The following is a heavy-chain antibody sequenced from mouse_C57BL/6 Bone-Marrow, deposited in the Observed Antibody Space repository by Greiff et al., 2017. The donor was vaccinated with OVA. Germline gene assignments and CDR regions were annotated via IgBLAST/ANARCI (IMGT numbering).Heavy chain of an antibody. V-gene: IGHV1-53*01. CDR2: IYPGNGGT. Sequence: QVQLQQSGTELVKPGASVKLSCKASGYTFTSYWMHWVKQRPGQGLEWIGNIYPGNGGTNYNEKFKGKATLTVDKSSSTAYMQLSSLTSEDTAVYYCATWLLLYWGQGTTLTVSS. D-gene: IGHD2-3*01. CDR1: GYTFTSYW. CDR3: ATWLLLY. J-gene: IGHJ2*01.